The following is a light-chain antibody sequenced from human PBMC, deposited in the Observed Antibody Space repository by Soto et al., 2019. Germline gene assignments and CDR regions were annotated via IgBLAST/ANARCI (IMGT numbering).Light chain of an antibody. CDR3: QQYGSPFT. V-gene: IGKV3-20*01. J-gene: IGKJ3*01. CDR1: QSVSSSY. CDR2: GAS. Sequence: EIVLTQSPGTLSLSPGERATLSCRASQSVSSSYLAWYQQKPGQAPRLLIYGASSRATGIPDRFSGSGSGTDFTLTISRLEPEDFVVYYCQQYGSPFTFGPVTKVDIK.